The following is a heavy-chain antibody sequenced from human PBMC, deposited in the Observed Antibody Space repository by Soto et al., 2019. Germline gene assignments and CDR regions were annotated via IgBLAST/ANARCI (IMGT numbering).Heavy chain of an antibody. CDR1: CGSISSGGYY. Sequence: SETLSLTCTVSCGSISSGGYYWSWIRQHPGKGLEWIGYIYYSGSTYYNPSLKSRVTISVDTSKNQFSLKLSSVTAADTAVYYCARTFYDSSGDEGWFDPWGQGTLVTVSS. CDR2: IYYSGST. V-gene: IGHV4-31*03. CDR3: ARTFYDSSGDEGWFDP. J-gene: IGHJ5*02. D-gene: IGHD3-22*01.